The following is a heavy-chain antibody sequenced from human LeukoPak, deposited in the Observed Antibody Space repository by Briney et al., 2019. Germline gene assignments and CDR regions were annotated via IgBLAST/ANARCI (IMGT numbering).Heavy chain of an antibody. CDR1: GGSISSYY. D-gene: IGHD3-10*01. J-gene: IGHJ4*02. V-gene: IGHV4-59*01. CDR3: ARSGDSLDY. CDR2: IYYSGTT. Sequence: SETLSLTCTVSGGSISSYYWSWIRQPPGKGLEWIGYIYYSGTTNYNPSLKSRVTISVDTSKNQFSLKLSSVTAADTAVYYCARSGDSLDYWGQGTLVTVSS.